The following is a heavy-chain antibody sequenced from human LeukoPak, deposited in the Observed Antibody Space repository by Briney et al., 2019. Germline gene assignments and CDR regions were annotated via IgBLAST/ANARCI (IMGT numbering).Heavy chain of an antibody. CDR3: ARGFLEWLPITWFDP. V-gene: IGHV4-59*11. J-gene: IGHJ5*02. CDR1: GGSISSHY. D-gene: IGHD3-3*01. Sequence: SETLSLTCSVSGGSISSHYWKWIRQPPGKGVEWIGYISTGGSTYYNPSLRSRVTMSGDTSKNELSLRLTSVTAADTAVYYCARGFLEWLPITWFDPWGQGTLVTVSS. CDR2: ISTGGST.